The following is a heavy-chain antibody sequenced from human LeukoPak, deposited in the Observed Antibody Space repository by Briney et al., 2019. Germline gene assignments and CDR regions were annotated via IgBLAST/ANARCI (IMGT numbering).Heavy chain of an antibody. V-gene: IGHV3-23*01. J-gene: IGHJ3*02. CDR2: ISGSGGST. CDR3: AKELGYSGSYFSRGAFDI. CDR1: GFTFSSYA. D-gene: IGHD1-26*01. Sequence: PGGSLRLSCAASGFTFSSYAMSWVRQAPGKGLEWVSAISGSGGSTYYADSVKGRFTISRDNSKNTLYLQMNSLRAEDTAVYYCAKELGYSGSYFSRGAFDIWGQGTMVTVSS.